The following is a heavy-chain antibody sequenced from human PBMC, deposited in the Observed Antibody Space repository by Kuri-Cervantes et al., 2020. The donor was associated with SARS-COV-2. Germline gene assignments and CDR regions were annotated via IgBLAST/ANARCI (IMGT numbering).Heavy chain of an antibody. Sequence: GSLRLSCAVSGGSISSSNWWSWVRQPPGKGLEWIGEIYHSGSTNYNPSLKSRVTISVDKSKNQFSLKLSSVTAADTAVYYCARAIAVAGEVDYWGQGTRVTCYS. J-gene: IGHJ4*02. D-gene: IGHD6-19*01. CDR1: GGSISSSNW. CDR2: IYHSGST. CDR3: ARAIAVAGEVDY. V-gene: IGHV4-4*02.